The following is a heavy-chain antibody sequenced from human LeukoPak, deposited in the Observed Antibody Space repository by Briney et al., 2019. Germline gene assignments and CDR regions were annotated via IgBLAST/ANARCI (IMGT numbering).Heavy chain of an antibody. CDR2: IWYDGSNK. CDR3: AKDSGYLRYYFDY. J-gene: IGHJ4*02. D-gene: IGHD5-12*01. V-gene: IGHV3-33*06. Sequence: GGSLRLSCAASGFTFSSYGMHWVRQAPGKGLEWVAVIWYDGSNKYYADSVKGRFTISRDNSKNTLYLQMNSLRAEDTAVYYCAKDSGYLRYYFDYWGQGTLVTVPS. CDR1: GFTFSSYG.